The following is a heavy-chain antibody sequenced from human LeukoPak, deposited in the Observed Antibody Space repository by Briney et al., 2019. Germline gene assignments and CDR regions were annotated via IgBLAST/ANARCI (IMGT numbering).Heavy chain of an antibody. J-gene: IGHJ5*02. D-gene: IGHD6-13*01. CDR2: ISAYNGNT. V-gene: IGHV1-18*01. CDR3: ARARAAAGTGGPLGP. Sequence: GASVKVSCKASGYTFTSYGISWVRQAPGQGLEWMGWISAYNGNTNYAQKLQGRVTMTTDTSTSTAYMELRSLRSDDTAVYYCARARAAAGTGGPLGPWGQGTLVTVSS. CDR1: GYTFTSYG.